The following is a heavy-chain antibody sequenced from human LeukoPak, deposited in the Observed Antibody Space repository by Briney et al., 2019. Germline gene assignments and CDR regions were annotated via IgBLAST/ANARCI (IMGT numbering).Heavy chain of an antibody. D-gene: IGHD2-2*01. V-gene: IGHV3-23*01. J-gene: IGHJ4*02. CDR2: ISGSGDTT. Sequence: GGSLRLSCAASGLTFSSYAMTWVRQAPGKGLEWVSAISGSGDTTYCADSVKGRFTISRDNSKNTLYLQMNSLRAEDTAVYYCAKTRDYFDSWGQGTLVTVSS. CDR1: GLTFSSYA. CDR3: AKTRDYFDS.